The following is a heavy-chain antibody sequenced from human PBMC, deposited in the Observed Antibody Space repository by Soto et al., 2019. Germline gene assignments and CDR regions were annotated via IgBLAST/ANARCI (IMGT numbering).Heavy chain of an antibody. CDR2: IDPSDSYT. D-gene: IGHD6-25*01. V-gene: IGHV5-10-1*01. CDR3: ARSAVGTNRFDP. CDR1: GYSFTSYW. J-gene: IGHJ5*02. Sequence: GESLKISCKGSGYSFTSYWISWVRQMPGKGLEWMGRIDPSDSYTNYSPSFQGHITISADKSISTAYLQWSSLKASDTAMYYCARSAVGTNRFDPWGQGTLVTVSS.